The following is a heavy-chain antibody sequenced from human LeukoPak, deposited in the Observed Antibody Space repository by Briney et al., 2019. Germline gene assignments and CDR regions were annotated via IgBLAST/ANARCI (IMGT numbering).Heavy chain of an antibody. CDR1: GFTFSSYS. CDR2: ISSSSSYI. Sequence: GGSLRLSCAASGFTFSSYSMNWVRQAPGKGLEWVSSISSSSSYIYYADSVKGRFTISRDNAKNSLYLQMNSLRAEDTAVYYCARDRGSGWSFDYWGQGTLVTVSS. CDR3: ARDRGSGWSFDY. V-gene: IGHV3-21*01. J-gene: IGHJ4*02. D-gene: IGHD6-19*01.